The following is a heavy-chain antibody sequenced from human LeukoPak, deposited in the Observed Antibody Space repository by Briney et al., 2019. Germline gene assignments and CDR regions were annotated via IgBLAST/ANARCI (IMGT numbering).Heavy chain of an antibody. J-gene: IGHJ4*02. D-gene: IGHD2-2*01. V-gene: IGHV4-59*01. CDR2: IYYSGST. Sequence: SETLSLTCSVSGGSISDYSWNWIRQPPGKGPEWTGHIYYSGSTNYNPSLKSRVIMSIDTSKKQFSLKLTSVSAADTAVYYCARARGEGVPAGTLPDYWGQGTLVTVSS. CDR3: ARARGEGVPAGTLPDY. CDR1: GGSISDYS.